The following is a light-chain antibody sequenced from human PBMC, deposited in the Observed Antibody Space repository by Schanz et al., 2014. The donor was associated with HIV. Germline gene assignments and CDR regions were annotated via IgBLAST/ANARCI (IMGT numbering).Light chain of an antibody. V-gene: IGKV3-11*01. Sequence: EIVLTQSPATLSLSPGERATLSCRASQSVSSYLAWYQQKPGQAPRLLIYDTSNRATGIPARFSGSGSGTDFTLTISRLEPEDFAVYYCQQDGSSFGPGTKVEIK. J-gene: IGKJ3*01. CDR2: DTS. CDR3: QQDGSS. CDR1: QSVSSY.